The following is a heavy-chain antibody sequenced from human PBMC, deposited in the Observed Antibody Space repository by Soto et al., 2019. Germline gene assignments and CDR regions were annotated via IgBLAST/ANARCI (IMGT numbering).Heavy chain of an antibody. V-gene: IGHV4-39*07. J-gene: IGHJ6*02. Sequence: SETLSLTCTVSGGSVSSGNNYWGWIRQPPGKGLEWIGSIYYSGTTYYNPSLKSRVTISVDTSKNQFSLKLSSVTAADTAVYFCAASCVGCGGFNYYGMDVWGQGTTVTVSS. CDR1: GGSVSSGNNY. CDR2: IYYSGTT. CDR3: AASCVGCGGFNYYGMDV. D-gene: IGHD2-21*01.